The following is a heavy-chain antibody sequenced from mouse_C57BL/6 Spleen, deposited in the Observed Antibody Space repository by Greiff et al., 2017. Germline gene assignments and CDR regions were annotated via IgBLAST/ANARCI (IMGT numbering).Heavy chain of an antibody. CDR1: GYAFSGSW. CDR2: IYPDNGDT. CDR3: ARSAYVYDRGDYFDY. J-gene: IGHJ2*01. V-gene: IGHV1-82*01. D-gene: IGHD2-2*01. Sequence: QVQLQQSGPELVKPGASVKISCKASGYAFSGSWMNWVKQSPGKGLEWIGRIYPDNGDTFYNGKFKGKATLTADKSSSTAYMTLRSLTSEDSAVDFCARSAYVYDRGDYFDYWGQGTTLTVSS.